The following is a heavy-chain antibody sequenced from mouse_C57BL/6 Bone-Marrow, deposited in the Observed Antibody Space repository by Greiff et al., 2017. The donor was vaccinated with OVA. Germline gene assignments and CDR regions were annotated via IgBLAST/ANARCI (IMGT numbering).Heavy chain of an antibody. V-gene: IGHV5-9-1*02. D-gene: IGHD1-1*01. Sequence: EVKLMESGEGLVKPGGSLKLSCAASGFTFSSYAMSWVRQTPEKRLEWVAYISSGGDYIYYADTVKGRFTISRDNARNTLYLQMSSLKSEDTAMYYCTRDLGYYYGTWLAYWGQGTLVTVSA. J-gene: IGHJ3*01. CDR2: ISSGGDYI. CDR1: GFTFSSYA. CDR3: TRDLGYYYGTWLAY.